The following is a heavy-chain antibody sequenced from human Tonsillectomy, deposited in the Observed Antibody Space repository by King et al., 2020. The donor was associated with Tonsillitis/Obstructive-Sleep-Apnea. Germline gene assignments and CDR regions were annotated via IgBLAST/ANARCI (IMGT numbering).Heavy chain of an antibody. Sequence: VQLVESGGGLVQPGGSLRLSCTASRFIFSNYWMSWVRQAPGKGLEWVANIKQDGSEEYYVDSVKGRFGISRDNAKKSLYLQMNGLRAEDTAVYYCARDNYYGSGSYYKAPNLNYFDYWGQGTLVTVSS. D-gene: IGHD3-10*01. CDR3: ARDNYYGSGSYYKAPNLNYFDY. J-gene: IGHJ4*02. CDR1: RFIFSNYW. CDR2: IKQDGSEE. V-gene: IGHV3-7*04.